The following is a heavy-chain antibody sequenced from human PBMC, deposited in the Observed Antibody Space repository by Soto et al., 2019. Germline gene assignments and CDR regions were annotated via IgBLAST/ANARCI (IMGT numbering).Heavy chain of an antibody. J-gene: IGHJ5*02. CDR3: ARLHCASPNCVQLGP. CDR2: VYYSGTS. D-gene: IGHD2-2*01. V-gene: IGHV4-39*01. Sequence: QLQLQESGPGLVKPSETLSLTCTVSGGSISDDTYYWGWIRQPPGKGLEWTGSVYYSGTSSYNPSLMSRVTMSVDTAKKQLSLRPSSVTAADTAVYYCARLHCASPNCVQLGPWGQGTLVIVSS. CDR1: GGSISDDTYY.